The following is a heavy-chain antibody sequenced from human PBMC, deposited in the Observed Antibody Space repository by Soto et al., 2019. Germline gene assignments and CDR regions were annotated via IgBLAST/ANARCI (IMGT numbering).Heavy chain of an antibody. CDR1: GFNVMSYW. CDR2: VKEDGSEL. D-gene: IGHD3-16*01. Sequence: PGGSLRLSCAGSGFNVMSYWMGWVRQAPGKGLEWVASVKEDGSELYYLHSVRGRFSISRDSAGNALHLTMNYLSAEDAGVYFCARDIGFDYVNWGQGIPVTVSS. J-gene: IGHJ4*02. CDR3: ARDIGFDYVN. V-gene: IGHV3-7*01.